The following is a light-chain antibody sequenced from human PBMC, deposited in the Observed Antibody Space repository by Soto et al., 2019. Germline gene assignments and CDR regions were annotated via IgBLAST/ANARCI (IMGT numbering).Light chain of an antibody. CDR3: QQYESTPPT. V-gene: IGKV4-1*01. CDR1: QSVLYSSNNKNY. Sequence: DIVMTQSPDSLAVSLGERDTINCKSSQSVLYSSNNKNYLAWYQQRPGQPPKLLIYWASTRESGVPDRFSGSGSGTDFTLTIXIXXXXXXXXYYCQQYESTPPTFCQGTKLEIK. CDR2: WAS. J-gene: IGKJ2*01.